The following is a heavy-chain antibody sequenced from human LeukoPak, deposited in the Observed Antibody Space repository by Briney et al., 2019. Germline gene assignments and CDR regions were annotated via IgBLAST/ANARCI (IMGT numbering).Heavy chain of an antibody. J-gene: IGHJ4*02. CDR3: ARDLSLGYCSGGSCG. V-gene: IGHV3-21*01. CDR1: GFTFSSYS. Sequence: PGGSLRLSCAASGFTFSSYSMNWVRQAPGKGLEWVSSISSSSSYIYYADSVKGRFTISRDNAKNSLYLQMNSLRAEDTAVYYCARDLSLGYCSGGSCGWGQGTLVTVSS. D-gene: IGHD2-15*01. CDR2: ISSSSSYI.